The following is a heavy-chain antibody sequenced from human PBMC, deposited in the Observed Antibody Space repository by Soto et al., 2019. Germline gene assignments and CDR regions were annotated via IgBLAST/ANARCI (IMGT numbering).Heavy chain of an antibody. CDR3: ARDKITGLFDY. V-gene: IGHV4-34*01. J-gene: IGHJ4*02. Sequence: QVQLQQWGAGLLKPSETLSLTCAVYGGSFSGYYWTWIRQPPGTGLEWIGEINHSGSTNYNPSLKSRVTLSVDTSQNQCSLKLTSVTAADTAVYYCARDKITGLFDYWGQGTLVTVSS. D-gene: IGHD2-8*02. CDR1: GGSFSGYY. CDR2: INHSGST.